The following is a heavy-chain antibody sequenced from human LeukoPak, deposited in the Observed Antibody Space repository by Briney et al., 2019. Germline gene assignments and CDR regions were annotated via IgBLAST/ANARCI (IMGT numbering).Heavy chain of an antibody. CDR3: ARDLPYCSSTSCYLPYYYMDV. D-gene: IGHD2-2*01. V-gene: IGHV1-2*02. CDR2: INPNSGGT. J-gene: IGHJ6*03. Sequence: ASVEVSCKASGYTFTGYYMHWVRQAPGQGLEWMGWINPNSGGTNYAQKFQGRVTMTRDTSISTAYMELSRLRSDDMAVYYCARDLPYCSSTSCYLPYYYMDVWGKGTTVTVSS. CDR1: GYTFTGYY.